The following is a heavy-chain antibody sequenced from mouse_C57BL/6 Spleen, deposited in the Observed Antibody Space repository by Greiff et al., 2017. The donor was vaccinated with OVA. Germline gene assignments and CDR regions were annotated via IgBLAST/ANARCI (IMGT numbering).Heavy chain of an antibody. D-gene: IGHD2-3*01. J-gene: IGHJ1*03. CDR2: INPSNGGT. CDR3: AREGIYDGDWYFDV. V-gene: IGHV1-53*01. Sequence: QVQLQQSGTELVKPGASVKLSCKASGYTFTSYWMHWVKQRPGQGLEWIGNINPSNGGTNYNEKFKSKATLTVDKSSSTAYMQLSSLTSEDSAVYYCAREGIYDGDWYFDVWGTGTTVTVSS. CDR1: GYTFTSYW.